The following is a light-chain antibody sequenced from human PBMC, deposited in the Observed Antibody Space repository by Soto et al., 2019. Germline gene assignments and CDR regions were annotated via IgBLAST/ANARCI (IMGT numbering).Light chain of an antibody. CDR1: QSVSGW. CDR2: DAS. V-gene: IGKV1-5*01. J-gene: IGKJ1*01. CDR3: QQYEAFSGT. Sequence: DIQMTQSPSTLSASVGDTVTVTCRASQSVSGWLAWYQQKPGEAPKLLIYDASALQRGVPSRFSGSGSGTEFTLTISSFQTDDFATYYWQQYEAFSGTLGPGTKVDIK.